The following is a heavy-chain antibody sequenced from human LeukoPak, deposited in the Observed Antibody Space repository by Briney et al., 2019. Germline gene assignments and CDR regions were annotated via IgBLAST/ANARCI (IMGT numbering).Heavy chain of an antibody. Sequence: PSQTLSLTCTVSGGSISSGSYYWSRIRQPAGKGLEWIGRIYTSGSTNYNPSLKSRVTISLDTSNNQFSLNLSSVTAADTAVYYCARVNYSDSSGRPFDYWGQGILVTVSP. CDR1: GGSISSGSYY. CDR2: IYTSGST. D-gene: IGHD3-22*01. J-gene: IGHJ4*02. V-gene: IGHV4-61*02. CDR3: ARVNYSDSSGRPFDY.